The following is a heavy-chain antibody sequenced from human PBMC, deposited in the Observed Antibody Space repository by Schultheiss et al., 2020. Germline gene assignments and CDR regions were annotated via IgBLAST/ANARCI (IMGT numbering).Heavy chain of an antibody. J-gene: IGHJ4*02. V-gene: IGHV3-48*03. D-gene: IGHD6-25*01. CDR3: ATFPTGAALGSVFDY. Sequence: WGSLRLSCAASGFTFSSYAMSWVRQAPGKGLEWVSYISSSGSTIYYADSVKGRFTISRDNAKNSLYLQMNSLRAEDTAVYYCATFPTGAALGSVFDYWGQGTLVTVAS. CDR2: ISSSGSTI. CDR1: GFTFSSYA.